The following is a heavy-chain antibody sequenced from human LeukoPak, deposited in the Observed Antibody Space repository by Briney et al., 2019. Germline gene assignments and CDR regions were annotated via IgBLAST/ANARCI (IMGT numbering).Heavy chain of an antibody. D-gene: IGHD1-14*01. Sequence: PGGSLRLSCAASGFTFSSYSMNWVRQAPGKGLEWVSYISSTSSTKQYADSVKGRFTISRDNAKNSLYLQMNSLRAEDTAMYYCARVPTTYGMDAWGQGTTVTVSS. V-gene: IGHV3-48*01. J-gene: IGHJ6*02. CDR3: ARVPTTYGMDA. CDR2: ISSTSSTK. CDR1: GFTFSSYS.